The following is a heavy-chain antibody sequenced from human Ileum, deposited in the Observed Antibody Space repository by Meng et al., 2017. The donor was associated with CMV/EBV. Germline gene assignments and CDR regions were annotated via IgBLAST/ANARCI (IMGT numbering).Heavy chain of an antibody. V-gene: IGHV3-23*03. CDR3: AKDGGDPYSSSPGDFDY. D-gene: IGHD6-6*01. Sequence: VTFSSYAMSWVRQAPGKGLEWVSVIYSGGSSTYYADSVKGRFTISRDNSKNTLYLQMNSLRAEDTAVYYCAKDGGDPYSSSPGDFDYWGQGTLVTVSS. CDR1: VTFSSYA. CDR2: IYSGGSST. J-gene: IGHJ4*02.